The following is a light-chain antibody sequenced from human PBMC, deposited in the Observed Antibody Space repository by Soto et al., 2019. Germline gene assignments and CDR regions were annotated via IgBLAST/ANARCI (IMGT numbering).Light chain of an antibody. Sequence: QSALTQPASVSGSPGLSITISCTGTSSDVGSSDYVSWYQHHPGKAPKLIIYDVTNRPSGVSNRFSGSKSGNTASLTISGLQAEDEADYYCCSYASSTAVVFGGGTKLTVL. CDR3: CSYASSTAVV. CDR1: SSDVGSSDY. V-gene: IGLV2-14*03. J-gene: IGLJ3*02. CDR2: DVT.